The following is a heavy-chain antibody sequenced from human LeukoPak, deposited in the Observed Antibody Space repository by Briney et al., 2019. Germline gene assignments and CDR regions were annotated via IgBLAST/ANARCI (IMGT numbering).Heavy chain of an antibody. V-gene: IGHV4-34*01. Sequence: PSETLSLTCAVYGGSFSGYYWSWIRQPPGKGLEWIGEINHCGSTNYNPSLKSRVTISVDKSKNQFSLKLSSVTAADTAVYYCARTRLPGTWSRHYYYGMDVWGQGTTVTVSS. CDR3: ARTRLPGTWSRHYYYGMDV. CDR2: INHCGST. J-gene: IGHJ6*02. D-gene: IGHD2-15*01. CDR1: GGSFSGYY.